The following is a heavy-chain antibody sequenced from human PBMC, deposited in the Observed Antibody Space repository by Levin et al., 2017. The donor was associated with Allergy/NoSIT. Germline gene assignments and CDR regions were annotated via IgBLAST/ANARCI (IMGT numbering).Heavy chain of an antibody. V-gene: IGHV3-13*01. CDR3: ARGRCSGGSCYGEDIHGLDI. CDR2: IHSPGDT. CDR1: GFTFSGYD. Sequence: GASVKVSCAASGFTFSGYDMHWVRQGTGKGLEWVSSIHSPGDTHYSGSVKGRFTISRENAKNSLDLQMNSLRAGDTAVYYCARGRCSGGSCYGEDIHGLDIWGQGTTVTVSS. D-gene: IGHD2-15*01. J-gene: IGHJ3*02.